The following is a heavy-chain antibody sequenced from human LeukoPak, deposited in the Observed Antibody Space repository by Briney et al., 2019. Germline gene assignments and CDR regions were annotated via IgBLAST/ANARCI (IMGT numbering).Heavy chain of an antibody. Sequence: PSETLSLTCAVYGGSFSGYYWSWIRQPPGKGLEWIGEINHSGSTNYNPSLKSRVTISVDTPKNQFSLKLSSVTAADTAVYYCARALGYYYPDAFDIWGQGTMVTVSS. V-gene: IGHV4-34*01. CDR1: GGSFSGYY. J-gene: IGHJ3*02. CDR3: ARALGYYYPDAFDI. D-gene: IGHD3-22*01. CDR2: INHSGST.